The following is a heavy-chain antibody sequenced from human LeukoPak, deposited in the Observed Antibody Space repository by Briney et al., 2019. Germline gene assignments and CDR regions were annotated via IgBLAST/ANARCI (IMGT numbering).Heavy chain of an antibody. Sequence: GASVKVSCKASGYTFTGYYMHWVRQAPGQGLEWMGWISAYNGNTNYAQKLQGRVTMTTDTSTSTAYMELRSLRSDDTAVYYCARTTMVRGVIPDYWGQGTLVTVSS. D-gene: IGHD3-10*01. J-gene: IGHJ4*02. CDR3: ARTTMVRGVIPDY. CDR1: GYTFTGYY. V-gene: IGHV1-18*04. CDR2: ISAYNGNT.